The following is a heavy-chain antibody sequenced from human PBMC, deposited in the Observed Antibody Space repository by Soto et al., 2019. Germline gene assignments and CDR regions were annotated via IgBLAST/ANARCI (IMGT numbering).Heavy chain of an antibody. CDR1: GYTFTSYD. CDR3: ARVGVRGMDV. J-gene: IGHJ6*04. Sequence: QVQLVQSGAEVKKPGASVKVSCKASGYTFTSYDIKWVRQATGQGLQWMGWMNPNSGNTGYAQKFKGRITMTRNTSVDTAYLELRSLRSDGTHVYYCARVGVRGMDVWGTGTTVTVSS. V-gene: IGHV1-8*01. CDR2: MNPNSGNT. D-gene: IGHD3-16*01.